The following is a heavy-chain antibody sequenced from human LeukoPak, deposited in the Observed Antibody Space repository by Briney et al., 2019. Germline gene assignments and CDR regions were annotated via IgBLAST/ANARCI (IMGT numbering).Heavy chain of an antibody. CDR2: IYYSGST. Sequence: TSSETLSLTCTVSGGSLSNYYWSWIRQPPGKGLEWIGFIYYSGSTNYNPSLKSRLTISVDTSKNQFSLKLSSVTAADTAVYYCARYSEWPPYFDYWGQGTLVTVSS. CDR3: ARYSEWPPYFDY. J-gene: IGHJ4*02. D-gene: IGHD3-3*01. V-gene: IGHV4-59*08. CDR1: GGSLSNYY.